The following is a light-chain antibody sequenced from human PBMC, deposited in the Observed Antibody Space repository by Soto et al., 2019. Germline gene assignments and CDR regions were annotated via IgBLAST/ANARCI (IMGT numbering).Light chain of an antibody. CDR3: QQYKSYSWT. J-gene: IGKJ1*01. Sequence: DIQVTQSPSSVSASVGDRVTITCRASQSISSWLAWYQQKPGKAPKVLIYDASSLKSGVPSRFSGSGSGTEFTFTISSLQPDDFATYYCQQYKSYSWTFGQGTKVDIK. CDR2: DAS. CDR1: QSISSW. V-gene: IGKV1-5*01.